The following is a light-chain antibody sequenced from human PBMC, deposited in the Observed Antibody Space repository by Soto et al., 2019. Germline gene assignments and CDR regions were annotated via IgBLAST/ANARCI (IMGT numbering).Light chain of an antibody. J-gene: IGKJ2*01. CDR1: QDISNY. Sequence: DIQMTQSLSSLSASVGDRVTITCQASQDISNYLNWYQQKPGKAPKLLIYDASNLETGVPSRFSGSGSGTDFTFTISSLQPEDIATYYCQQYDNSLYTFGQGTKLEIK. CDR2: DAS. V-gene: IGKV1-33*01. CDR3: QQYDNSLYT.